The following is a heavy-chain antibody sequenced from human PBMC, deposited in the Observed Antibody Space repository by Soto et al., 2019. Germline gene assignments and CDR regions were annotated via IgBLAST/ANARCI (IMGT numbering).Heavy chain of an antibody. J-gene: IGHJ5*02. CDR2: MNPNSGNT. Sequence: QVQLVQSGAEVKKPGASVKVSCKASGYTFTSYDINWVRQATGQGLGWMGWMNPNSGNTGYAQKFQGRVTMTRNTSIRTAYMELSSLRSEDTAVYYCARFHCSGGSCYWNWFDPWGQGTLVTVSS. D-gene: IGHD2-15*01. CDR1: GYTFTSYD. V-gene: IGHV1-8*01. CDR3: ARFHCSGGSCYWNWFDP.